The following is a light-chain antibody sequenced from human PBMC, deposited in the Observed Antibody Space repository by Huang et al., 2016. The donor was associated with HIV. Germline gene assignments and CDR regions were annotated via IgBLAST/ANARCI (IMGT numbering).Light chain of an antibody. Sequence: EIVMTQSPATLSVSPGQRATLSCRASQSVSSNLAWYQQKPGQAPRLLIYGASTRATAFPARFSGSGSGTEFTLPINRLQSEDFAVYYCQQYNNWPLTFGGGTKVENK. J-gene: IGKJ4*01. CDR3: QQYNNWPLT. CDR1: QSVSSN. V-gene: IGKV3-15*01. CDR2: GAS.